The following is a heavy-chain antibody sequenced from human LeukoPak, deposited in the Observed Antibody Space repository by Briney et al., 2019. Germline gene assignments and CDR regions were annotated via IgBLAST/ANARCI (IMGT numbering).Heavy chain of an antibody. CDR2: IYYSGST. J-gene: IGHJ4*02. Sequence: SETLSLTCTVSGGSISSYYWSWIRQPPGKGLEWIGYIYYSGSTNYNPSLKSRVTISVDTSKNQFSLKLSSVTAADTAVYYCARDSYGPTPIRWGQGTLVTVSS. CDR3: ARDSYGPTPIR. V-gene: IGHV4-59*01. CDR1: GGSISSYY. D-gene: IGHD5-24*01.